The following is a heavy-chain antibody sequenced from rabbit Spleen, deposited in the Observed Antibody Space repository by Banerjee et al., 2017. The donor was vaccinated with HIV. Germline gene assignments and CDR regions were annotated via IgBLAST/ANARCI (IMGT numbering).Heavy chain of an antibody. CDR1: GFSFSSSYW. J-gene: IGHJ4*01. CDR3: ARDLSSGWGALNL. Sequence: EESGGDLVKPEGSLTLTCTASGFSFSSSYWICWVRQAPGKGLEWIACIYTGSGNTYYASWVNGRFTISKTSSTTVTLQMTSLTAADTATYFCARDLSSGWGALNLWGPGTLVTVS. D-gene: IGHD4-1*01. CDR2: IYTGSGNT. V-gene: IGHV1S45*01.